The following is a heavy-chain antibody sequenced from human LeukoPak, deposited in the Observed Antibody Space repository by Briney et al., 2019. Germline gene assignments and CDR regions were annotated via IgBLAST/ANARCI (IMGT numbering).Heavy chain of an antibody. D-gene: IGHD3-10*01. CDR3: AKDRYYGSGSYCDY. CDR1: GFTFDDYT. CDR2: ISWNSGII. V-gene: IGHV3-9*01. J-gene: IGHJ4*02. Sequence: GGSLRLSCAASGFTFDDYTMHWVRQAPGKGLEWVSGISWNSGIIGYADSVEGRFTISRDNAKNSLYLQMKSLRAEDTAFYYCAKDRYYGSGSYCDYWGQGTLVTVSS.